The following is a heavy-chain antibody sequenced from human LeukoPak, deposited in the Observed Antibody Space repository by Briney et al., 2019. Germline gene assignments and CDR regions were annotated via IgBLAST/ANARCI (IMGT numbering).Heavy chain of an antibody. V-gene: IGHV4-4*07. CDR3: ARGITMVRGVKMVYYYMDV. J-gene: IGHJ6*03. CDR1: GGSISSYY. CDR2: IYTSGST. Sequence: PSETLSLTCTVSGGSISSYYWSWVRQPDGKGLEGIGRIYTSGSTNYNHSLKSRVPMSVDTSKRQFTLKLSSVTAADTAVYYCARGITMVRGVKMVYYYMDVWGKGTTVTISS. D-gene: IGHD3-10*01.